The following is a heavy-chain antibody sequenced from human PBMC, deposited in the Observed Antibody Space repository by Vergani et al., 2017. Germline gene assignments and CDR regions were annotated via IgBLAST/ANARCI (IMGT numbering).Heavy chain of an antibody. Sequence: EVQLVESGGVVVQPGGSLRLSCAASGFTFDDYTMHWVRQAPGKGLEWVANIKQDGSEKYYVDSVKGRFTISRDNAKNSLYLQMNSLRAEDTAVYYCARDSLTYYYGSGSGGEADYWGQGTLVTVSS. CDR1: GFTFDDYT. D-gene: IGHD3-10*01. CDR2: IKQDGSEK. V-gene: IGHV3-7*01. CDR3: ARDSLTYYYGSGSGGEADY. J-gene: IGHJ4*02.